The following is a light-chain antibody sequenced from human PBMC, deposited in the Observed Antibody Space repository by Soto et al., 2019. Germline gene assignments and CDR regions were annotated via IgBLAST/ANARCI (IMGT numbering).Light chain of an antibody. V-gene: IGKV3-15*01. Sequence: EIVMTQSPATLSVSPGERATLSCRASQTVDSNLAWYQQKPGQAPSLLIYGTSTRATDIPARFSGSGSGTEFTLTISSLQSEDFAVYFCQLRSDWPPTYTFGQGTKLE. CDR1: QTVDSN. CDR2: GTS. J-gene: IGKJ2*01. CDR3: QLRSDWPPTYT.